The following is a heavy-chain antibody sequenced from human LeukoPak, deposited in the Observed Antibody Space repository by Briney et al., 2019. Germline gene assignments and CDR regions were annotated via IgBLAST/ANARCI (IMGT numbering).Heavy chain of an antibody. J-gene: IGHJ4*02. D-gene: IGHD6-6*01. CDR2: IHTSGST. Sequence: PSETLSLTCTVSGGSISSYYWSWIRQPAGKALEWVGRIHTSGSTNYNPSLKSRVTMSVDTSKNQFSLKLNSVTAADTAVYYCARDRGQLQYYFDYWGQGTLVTVSS. CDR3: ARDRGQLQYYFDY. V-gene: IGHV4-4*07. CDR1: GGSISSYY.